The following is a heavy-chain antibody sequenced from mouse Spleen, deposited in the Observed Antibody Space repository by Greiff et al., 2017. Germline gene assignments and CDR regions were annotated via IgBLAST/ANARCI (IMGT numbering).Heavy chain of an antibody. V-gene: IGHV1S81*02. CDR2: INPSNGGT. D-gene: IGHD2-10*02. J-gene: IGHJ4*01. Sequence: QVQLQQSGAELVKPGASVKLSCKASGYTFTSYYMYWVKQRPGQGLEWIGGINPSNGGTNFNEKFKSKATLTVDKSSSTAYMQLSSLTSEDSAVYYCTYGNYPFYAMDYWGQGTSVTVSS. CDR3: TYGNYPFYAMDY. CDR1: GYTFTSYY.